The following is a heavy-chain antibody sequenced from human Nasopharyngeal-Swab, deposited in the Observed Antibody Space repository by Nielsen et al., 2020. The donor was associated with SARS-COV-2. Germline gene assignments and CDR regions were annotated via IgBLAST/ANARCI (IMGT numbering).Heavy chain of an antibody. CDR1: GRSISSSSSY. D-gene: IGHD3-9*01. CDR2: IYYSGST. V-gene: IGHV4-39*01. CDR3: ARAGVDTSTGSSGGCFDY. Sequence: SETLSLTCTVSGRSISSSSSYWGWIRQPPGKGLEWVGSIYYSGSTHYTPSLNSRVTISVDTSKSQFSLKLRSATAADTAVYYCARAGVDTSTGSSGGCFDYWGQGALVTVSS. J-gene: IGHJ4*02.